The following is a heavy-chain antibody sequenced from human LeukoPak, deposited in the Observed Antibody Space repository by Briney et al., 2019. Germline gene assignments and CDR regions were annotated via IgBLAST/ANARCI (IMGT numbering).Heavy chain of an antibody. V-gene: IGHV3-23*01. CDR2: LSASGAST. D-gene: IGHD1-26*01. J-gene: IGHJ3*02. Sequence: PGGSLRLSCAASGFTLSSYAMSWVRQAPGKGLEWVSSLSASGASTSYADSVKGRFTISRDNSKNSLYLQVNSLRAEDTAVYYCAKVRGYYGPDAFDIWGQGTMVTVSS. CDR3: AKVRGYYGPDAFDI. CDR1: GFTLSSYA.